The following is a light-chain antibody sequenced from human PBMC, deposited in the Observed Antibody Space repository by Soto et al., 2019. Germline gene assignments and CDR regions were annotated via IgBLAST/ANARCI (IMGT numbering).Light chain of an antibody. J-gene: IGLJ2*01. Sequence: QSVLTQPPSASGTPGQRVTISCSGSSSNIGSNTVNWYQQLPGTAPKLLIYSNNQRPSGVPDRFSGSKSGTSASLAISGLQSEDGADYYCAAWDDSPVFGGGTKLTVL. CDR3: AAWDDSPV. CDR2: SNN. CDR1: SSNIGSNT. V-gene: IGLV1-44*01.